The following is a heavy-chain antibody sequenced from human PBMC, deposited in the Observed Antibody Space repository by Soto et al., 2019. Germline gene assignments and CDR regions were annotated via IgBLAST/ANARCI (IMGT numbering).Heavy chain of an antibody. V-gene: IGHV1-18*01. CDR3: AREEALYYYYGMDV. Sequence: GASVKVSCKASGYTFTSYGISWVRQAPGQGLEWMGWISAYNGNTNYAQKLQGRVTMTTDTSTSTAYMELRSLRSDDTAVYYCAREEALYYYYGMDVWGQGTTVTVSS. CDR1: GYTFTSYG. CDR2: ISAYNGNT. J-gene: IGHJ6*02.